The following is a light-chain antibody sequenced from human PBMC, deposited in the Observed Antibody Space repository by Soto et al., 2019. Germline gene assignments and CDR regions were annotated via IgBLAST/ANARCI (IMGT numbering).Light chain of an antibody. V-gene: IGKV3-20*01. J-gene: IGKJ1*01. CDR3: QQYGSSPRT. CDR2: GAS. CDR1: QSISTY. Sequence: EIVLTQSPATLSLSPGEIATLSFRASQSISTYLAWYQQKPGQAPRLLIYGASSRATGIPDRFSGSGSGTDFTLTISRLEPEDFAVYYCQQYGSSPRTFGQGTKVDIK.